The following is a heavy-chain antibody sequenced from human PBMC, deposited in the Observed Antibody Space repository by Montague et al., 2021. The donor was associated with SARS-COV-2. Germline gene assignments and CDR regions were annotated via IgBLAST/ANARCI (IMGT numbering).Heavy chain of an antibody. J-gene: IGHJ4*02. D-gene: IGHD3-9*01. CDR1: GFTFSSYA. V-gene: IGHV3-30-3*01. CDR2: ISYDGSNK. Sequence: SLRLSCAASGFTFSSYAMHWVRQAPGKGLEWVAVISYDGSNKYYADSVKGRFTISRDNSKNTLYLQMNSLRAEDTAVYYCASTLLEIFFDYWGQGTLVTVSS. CDR3: ASTLLEIFFDY.